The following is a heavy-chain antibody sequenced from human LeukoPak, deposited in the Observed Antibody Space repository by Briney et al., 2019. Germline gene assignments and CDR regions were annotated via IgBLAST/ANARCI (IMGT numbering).Heavy chain of an antibody. D-gene: IGHD6-19*01. CDR1: GFTFNEYW. V-gene: IGHV3-7*04. CDR3: ARGYSSGKVGDY. J-gene: IGHJ4*02. Sequence: GVPLRLSCAASGFTFNEYWMSWVRETPGKGLEGVDSIKEDGTEKFHVDSVKGRFTISRDNAKTSLDLQMNSLRAEDTAVYYCARGYSSGKVGDYWGQGTLVALSA. CDR2: IKEDGTEK.